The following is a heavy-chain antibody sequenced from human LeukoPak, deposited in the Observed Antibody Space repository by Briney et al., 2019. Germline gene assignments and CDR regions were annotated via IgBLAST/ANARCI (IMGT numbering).Heavy chain of an antibody. J-gene: IGHJ6*03. V-gene: IGHV3-30*02. D-gene: IGHD6-19*01. CDR3: AKPLNHSSGWHYYYYYYMDV. CDR1: GFTFSSYG. CDR2: IRYDGSNK. Sequence: GGSLRLSCAASGFTFSSYGMHWVRQAPGKGLEWVAFIRYDGSNKYYADSVKGRFTISRDNSKNTLYLQMNSLRAEDTAVYYCAKPLNHSSGWHYYYYYYMDVWGKGTTVTVSS.